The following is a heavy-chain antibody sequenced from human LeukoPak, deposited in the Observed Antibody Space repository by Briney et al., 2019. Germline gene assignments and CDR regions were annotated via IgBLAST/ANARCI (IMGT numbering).Heavy chain of an antibody. J-gene: IGHJ4*02. CDR3: ARVDGYYYDSSGYPSFDY. CDR1: GGSISSSSYY. Sequence: SETLSLTCTVSGGSISSSSYYWGWIRQPPGKGLEWIGSIYHSGSTYYNPSLKSRVTISVDTSKNQFSLKLSSVTAADTAVYYCARVDGYYYDSSGYPSFDYWGQGTLVTVSS. V-gene: IGHV4-39*07. D-gene: IGHD3-22*01. CDR2: IYHSGST.